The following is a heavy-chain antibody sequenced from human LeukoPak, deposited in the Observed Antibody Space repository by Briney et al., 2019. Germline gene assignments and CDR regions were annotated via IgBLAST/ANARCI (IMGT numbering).Heavy chain of an antibody. D-gene: IGHD3-22*01. CDR2: IYYSGST. CDR3: ARATWLPVGLYYYDSSGYYYYLDY. Sequence: SETLSLTCTVSGGSISSYYWSWIRQPPGKGLEWIGYIYYSGSTNYNPSLKSRVTISVDTSKNQFSLKLSSVTAADTAVYYCARATWLPVGLYYYDSSGYYYYLDYWGQGTLVTVSS. J-gene: IGHJ4*02. CDR1: GGSISSYY. V-gene: IGHV4-59*01.